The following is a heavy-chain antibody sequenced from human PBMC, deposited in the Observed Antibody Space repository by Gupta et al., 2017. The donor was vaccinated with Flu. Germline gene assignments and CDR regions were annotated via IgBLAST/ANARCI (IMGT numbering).Heavy chain of an antibody. CDR3: ARVRYGSHFDY. Sequence: QVQLVQSGAEVKKPGASVRVACKASGHTFVNFALHWVRQAPGQGLEWMGWINAGNCNTEYSKKLQGRVTITSDTSAITAYMELSSLRSEDTAVYFCARVRYGSHFDYWGQGALVTVSS. D-gene: IGHD1-26*01. CDR2: INAGNCNT. J-gene: IGHJ4*02. CDR1: GHTFVNFA. V-gene: IGHV1-3*01.